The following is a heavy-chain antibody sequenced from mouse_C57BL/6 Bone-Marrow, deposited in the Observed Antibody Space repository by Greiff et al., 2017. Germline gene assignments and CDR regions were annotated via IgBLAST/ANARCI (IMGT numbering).Heavy chain of an antibody. CDR1: GFTFSSYA. CDR3: AREGLRAWFAY. D-gene: IGHD2-4*01. CDR2: ISDGGSYT. Sequence: EVHLVESGGGLVKPGGSLKLSCAASGFTFSSYAMSWVRQTPEKRLEWVATISDGGSYTYSPDNVKGRFTISRDNAKNNLYLQMSHLKSEDTAMYYCAREGLRAWFAYWGQGTLVTVSA. J-gene: IGHJ3*01. V-gene: IGHV5-4*01.